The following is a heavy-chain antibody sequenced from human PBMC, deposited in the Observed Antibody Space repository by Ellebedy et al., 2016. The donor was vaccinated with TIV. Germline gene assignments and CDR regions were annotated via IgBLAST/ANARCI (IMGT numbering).Heavy chain of an antibody. CDR3: ARDSANYDTLTGPYYYYGMDV. CDR1: GYTFMSYS. Sequence: AASVKVSCKASGYTFMSYSIAWVRQAPGQGLEWMGWVSGYNGNPNYAQKVQGRVTMTTETSAATAYMELTSLTSDDTAVYYCARDSANYDTLTGPYYYYGMDVWGQGTTVIVS. CDR2: VSGYNGNP. V-gene: IGHV1-18*01. D-gene: IGHD3-9*01. J-gene: IGHJ6*02.